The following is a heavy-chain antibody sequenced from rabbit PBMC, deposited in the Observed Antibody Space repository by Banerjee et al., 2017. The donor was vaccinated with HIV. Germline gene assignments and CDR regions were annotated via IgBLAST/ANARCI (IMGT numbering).Heavy chain of an antibody. V-gene: IGHV1S40*01. D-gene: IGHD2-1*01. CDR2: IYGDSSGIT. CDR3: ARDNYDDYGDPNFNL. Sequence: QSLEESGGDLVKPGASLTLTCTASGFSFSSNYYIWWVRQAPGKGLEWIGYIYGDSSGITYYASWAKGRFSISKTSSTTVTLQMTSLTAADTATYFCARDNYDDYGDPNFNLWGQGTLVTVS. CDR1: GFSFSSNYY. J-gene: IGHJ4*01.